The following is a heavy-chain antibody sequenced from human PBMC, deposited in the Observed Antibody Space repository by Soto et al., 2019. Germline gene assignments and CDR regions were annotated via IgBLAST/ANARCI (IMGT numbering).Heavy chain of an antibody. CDR3: AKDRPRSGWFFDS. J-gene: IGHJ4*02. Sequence: EVQLLESGGGLAQPGGSLRLSCAASGFTFSSNDMGWVRQAPGKGLEWVSAITASGYYTYYVDSVKGRFPISRDNSKNTLYLQMNSLRAEDTAVYYCAKDRPRSGWFFDSWGQGTLVTVSS. CDR1: GFTFSSND. V-gene: IGHV3-23*01. D-gene: IGHD6-19*01. CDR2: ITASGYYT.